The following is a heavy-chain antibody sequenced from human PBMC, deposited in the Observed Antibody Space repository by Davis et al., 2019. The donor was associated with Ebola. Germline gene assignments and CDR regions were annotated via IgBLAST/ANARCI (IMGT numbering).Heavy chain of an antibody. V-gene: IGHV5-10-1*01. CDR2: IDPSDSYT. CDR1: GYSFTSYW. J-gene: IGHJ6*02. CDR3: ARRSDPGGYYYYGMDV. Sequence: PGGSLRLSCKGSGYSFTSYWISWVRQMPGKGLEWMGRIDPSDSYTNYSPSFQGHVTISADKSISTAYLQWSSLKASDTAMYYCARRSDPGGYYYYGMDVWGQGTTVTVSS. D-gene: IGHD3-16*01.